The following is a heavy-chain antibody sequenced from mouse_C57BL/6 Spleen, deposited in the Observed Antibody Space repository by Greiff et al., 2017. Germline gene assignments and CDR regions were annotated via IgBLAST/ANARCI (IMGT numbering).Heavy chain of an antibody. J-gene: IGHJ4*01. CDR1: GYTFTSYG. CDR2: IYPRSGNT. Sequence: QVQLQQSGAELARPGASVKLSCKASGYTFTSYGISWVKQRTGQGLEWIGEIYPRSGNTYYNEKFKGKATLTADKSSSTAYMELRSLTSEDSAVYFCARERIYDYDECYAMDYWGQGTSVTVSS. V-gene: IGHV1-81*01. CDR3: ARERIYDYDECYAMDY. D-gene: IGHD2-4*01.